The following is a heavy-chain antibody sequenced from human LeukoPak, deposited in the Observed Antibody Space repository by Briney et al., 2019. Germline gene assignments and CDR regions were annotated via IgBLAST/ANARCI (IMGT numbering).Heavy chain of an antibody. D-gene: IGHD3-3*01. CDR3: ARGPSWSGYYQGIDY. J-gene: IGHJ4*02. V-gene: IGHV4-30-2*01. Sequence: PSETLSLTCTVSGCSISSGGYYWSWLRQPPGKGLEWVGYSYHSGSTYYNPSLKSRVTISVDRSKNQFSLKLSSVTAADTAVYYCARGPSWSGYYQGIDYWGQGTLVTVSS. CDR2: SYHSGST. CDR1: GCSISSGGYY.